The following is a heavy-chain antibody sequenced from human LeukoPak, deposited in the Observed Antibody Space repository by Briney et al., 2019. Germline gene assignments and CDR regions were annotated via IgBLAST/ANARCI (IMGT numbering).Heavy chain of an antibody. CDR3: ARFSQVGATTNA. J-gene: IGHJ5*02. V-gene: IGHV4-59*08. CDR2: IYYSGHT. D-gene: IGHD1-26*01. CDR1: DDSLNNYY. Sequence: SETLSLTCTVFDDSLNNYYWNWIRQPPGKGLEWIGYIYYSGHTNYNPSLNSRVAISIDTSKNQFSLKLSSVTAADTAVYYCARFSQVGATTNAWGQGILVTVSS.